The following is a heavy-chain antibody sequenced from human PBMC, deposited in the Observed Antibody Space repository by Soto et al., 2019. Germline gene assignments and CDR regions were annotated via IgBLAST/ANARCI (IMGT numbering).Heavy chain of an antibody. Sequence: LSLTCAASGFTFSSYAMSWVRQAPGKGLEWVSAISGSGGSTYYADSVKGRFTISRDNSKNTLYLQMNSLRAEDTAVYYCAKDSIEVRAAAITTTTFLGYYYGMDVWGQGTTVTVSS. V-gene: IGHV3-23*01. CDR1: GFTFSSYA. J-gene: IGHJ6*02. D-gene: IGHD2-2*02. CDR2: ISGSGGST. CDR3: AKDSIEVRAAAITTTTFLGYYYGMDV.